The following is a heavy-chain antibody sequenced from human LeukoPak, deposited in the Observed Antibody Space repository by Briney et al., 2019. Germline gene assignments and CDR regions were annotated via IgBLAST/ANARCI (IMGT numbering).Heavy chain of an antibody. J-gene: IGHJ3*02. V-gene: IGHV3-9*01. CDR2: ISWNSGSI. D-gene: IGHD3-9*01. CDR3: AKGWGYFDLDDAFDI. CDR1: GFTFDDYA. Sequence: GGSLRLSCAASGFTFDDYAMHWVRQAPGKGLEWVSGISWNSGSIGYADSVKGRFTISRDNAKNSLYLQMNSLRAEDTALYYCAKGWGYFDLDDAFDIRGQGTMVTVSS.